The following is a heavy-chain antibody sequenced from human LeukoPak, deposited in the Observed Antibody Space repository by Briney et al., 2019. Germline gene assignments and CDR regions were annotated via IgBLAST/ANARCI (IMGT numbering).Heavy chain of an antibody. CDR1: GYTFTSYD. V-gene: IGHV1-2*02. J-gene: IGHJ4*02. D-gene: IGHD3-22*01. CDR3: ARGTYYDSSAYSGVRLFDY. CDR2: INLNNGRI. Sequence: ASVKVSCKASGYTFTSYDINWVRQAPGQGLEWMGWINLNNGRINYAQNFQGRVTMTRDTSISTAYMELSSLTSDDTALYYCARGTYYDSSAYSGVRLFDYWGQGTLVTVSS.